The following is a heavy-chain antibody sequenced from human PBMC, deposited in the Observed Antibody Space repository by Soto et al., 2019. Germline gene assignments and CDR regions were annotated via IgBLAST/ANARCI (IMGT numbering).Heavy chain of an antibody. D-gene: IGHD5-12*01. CDR3: AKDRSGYDTLNY. CDR2: ISYDGSNK. Sequence: PGGSLRLSCAASGFTFSSYGMHWVRQAPGKGLEWVAVISYDGSNKYYADSVRGRFTISRDNSKNTLYLQMNSLRAEDTAVYYCAKDRSGYDTLNYWGQGTLVTVSS. J-gene: IGHJ4*02. CDR1: GFTFSSYG. V-gene: IGHV3-30*18.